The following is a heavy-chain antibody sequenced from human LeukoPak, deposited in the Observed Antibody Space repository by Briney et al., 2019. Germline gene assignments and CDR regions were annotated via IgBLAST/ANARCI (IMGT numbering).Heavy chain of an antibody. Sequence: SETLSLTCTVSGGSISSYYWSWIRQPPGKGLEWLGYTYNSGSTNYNPSLKSRVTISVDTSKNQFSLKLSSVTAADTAVYYCARDGYYGSGSHTAYFEYWGQGTLVTVSS. D-gene: IGHD3-10*01. J-gene: IGHJ4*02. CDR2: TYNSGST. CDR1: GGSISSYY. CDR3: ARDGYYGSGSHTAYFEY. V-gene: IGHV4-59*01.